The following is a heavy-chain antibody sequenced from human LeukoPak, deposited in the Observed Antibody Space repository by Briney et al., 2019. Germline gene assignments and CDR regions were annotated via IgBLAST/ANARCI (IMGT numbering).Heavy chain of an antibody. V-gene: IGHV3-7*01. J-gene: IGHJ3*02. CDR1: GFTFSSYW. D-gene: IGHD3-16*01. CDR3: ARDQVGEAFDI. Sequence: GGSLRLSCAASGFTFSSYWMSWVRQAPGKGPEWVANIKQDGSEKYYVDSVKGRFTISRDNAKNSLYLQMNSLRAEDTAVYYCARDQVGEAFDIWGQGTMVTVSS. CDR2: IKQDGSEK.